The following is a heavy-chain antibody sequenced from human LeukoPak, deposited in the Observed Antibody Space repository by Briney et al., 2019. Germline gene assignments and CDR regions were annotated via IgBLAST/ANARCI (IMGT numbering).Heavy chain of an antibody. V-gene: IGHV5-10-1*01. Sequence: GESLKISCKGSGYSFTSYWISWVRQMPGKGLEWMGRIDPSDSYTNYSPSFQGHVTISADKSISTAYLQWSSLKASDTAMYYCADGLAAAGRPDYWGQGTLVTDSS. J-gene: IGHJ4*02. CDR3: ADGLAAAGRPDY. CDR2: IDPSDSYT. CDR1: GYSFTSYW. D-gene: IGHD6-13*01.